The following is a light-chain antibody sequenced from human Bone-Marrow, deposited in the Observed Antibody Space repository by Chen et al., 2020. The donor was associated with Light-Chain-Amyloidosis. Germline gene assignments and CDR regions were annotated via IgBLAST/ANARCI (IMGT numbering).Light chain of an antibody. CDR3: QSADSSGTYDVI. V-gene: IGLV3-25*03. CDR2: RYT. Sequence: SYELTHPPSVSVSPGQTARLTCSGDDLPTKYAYWYHQKPGPAPVLVIHRYTERPSGISERCSGSSSGTTATVTISGVQAEDDADYHCQSADSSGTYDVIFGVGTKLTVL. J-gene: IGLJ2*01. CDR1: DLPTKY.